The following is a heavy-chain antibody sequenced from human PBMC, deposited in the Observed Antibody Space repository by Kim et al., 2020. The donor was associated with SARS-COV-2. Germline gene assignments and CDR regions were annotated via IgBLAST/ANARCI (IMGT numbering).Heavy chain of an antibody. J-gene: IGHJ4*02. CDR1: GGSINSDSKYF. CDR2: FYYSGSS. CDR3: ARGLVWGGPYF. Sequence: SETLSLTCNVSGGSINSDSKYFWGWIRQPPGKGLEWIWSFYYSGSSYYNPSLKSRVTTAVDTSKNHFSLILTSVTAADTAVYYCARGLVWGGPYFWGQGTLVTVSS. V-gene: IGHV4-39*07. D-gene: IGHD3-16*01.